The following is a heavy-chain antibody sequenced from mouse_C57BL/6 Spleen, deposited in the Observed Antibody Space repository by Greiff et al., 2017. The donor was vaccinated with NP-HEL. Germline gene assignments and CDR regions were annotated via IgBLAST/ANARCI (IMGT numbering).Heavy chain of an antibody. D-gene: IGHD1-1*01. Sequence: VQLQQSGAELVKPGASVKISCKASGYAFSSYWMNWVKQRPGKGLEWIGQIYPGDGDTNYNGKFKGKATLTADKSSSTAYMQLSSLTSEDSAVYFCARLGYYGSSNFDVWGTGTTVTVSS. CDR2: IYPGDGDT. CDR3: ARLGYYGSSNFDV. J-gene: IGHJ1*03. V-gene: IGHV1-80*01. CDR1: GYAFSSYW.